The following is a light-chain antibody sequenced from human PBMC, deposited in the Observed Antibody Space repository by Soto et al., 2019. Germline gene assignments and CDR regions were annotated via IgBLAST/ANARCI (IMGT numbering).Light chain of an antibody. CDR3: QQYNSYWT. V-gene: IGKV1-5*01. J-gene: IGKJ1*01. Sequence: DIKMTQSPSTLSASVGDRVTITCRASQSIRSLLAWYQQKPGKAPKVLIYDASSLESGVPSRFSGSGSGTEFTLTISSLQPDDFATYYCQQYNSYWTFGQGTKVDIK. CDR2: DAS. CDR1: QSIRSL.